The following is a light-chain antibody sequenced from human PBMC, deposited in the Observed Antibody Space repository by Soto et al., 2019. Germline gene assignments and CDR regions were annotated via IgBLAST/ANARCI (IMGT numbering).Light chain of an antibody. V-gene: IGKV3D-15*01. CDR3: QQYNNWPRT. CDR2: GAS. CDR1: QSVSSN. J-gene: IGKJ1*01. Sequence: EIVITQSPCTLSVSPGERATLSCRASQSVSSNLAWYQQKPGQAPRLLIYGASSRATGIPDRFSGTGSETDFTLTISRLEPEDFAVYYCQQYNNWPRTFGQGTKVDIK.